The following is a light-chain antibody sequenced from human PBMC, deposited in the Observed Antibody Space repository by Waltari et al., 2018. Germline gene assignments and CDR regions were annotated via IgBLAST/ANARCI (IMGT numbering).Light chain of an antibody. CDR1: STNVGAYNY. CDR3: SAYGGSKL. V-gene: IGLV2-8*01. CDR2: EVS. J-gene: IGLJ3*02. Sequence: QSALTQPPSASASPGPSIPISCTGTSTNVGAYNYVSRYQQHPGKAPKLIIYEVSKRPSGVPDRFSGSKSGNTASLTISGLQAEDEADYHCSAYGGSKLFAGGTKLTVL.